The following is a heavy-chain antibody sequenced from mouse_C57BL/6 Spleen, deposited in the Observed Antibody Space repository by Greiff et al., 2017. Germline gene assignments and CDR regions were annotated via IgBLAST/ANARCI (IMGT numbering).Heavy chain of an antibody. CDR2: INPSNGGT. CDR1: GYTFTSYW. D-gene: IGHD1-1*01. Sequence: QIQLQQPGTELVKPGASVKLSCKASGYTFTSYWMHWVKQRPGQGLEWIGNINPSNGGTNYNEKFKSKATLTVDKSSSTAYMQLSSLTSEDSAVYYCARGFITTVVADFDTGAKAPLSQSPQ. J-gene: IGHJ2*01. V-gene: IGHV1-53*01. CDR3: ARGFITTVVADFDT.